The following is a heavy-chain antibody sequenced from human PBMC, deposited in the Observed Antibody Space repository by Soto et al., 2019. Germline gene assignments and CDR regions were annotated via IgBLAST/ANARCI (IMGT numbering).Heavy chain of an antibody. V-gene: IGHV4-34*01. CDR1: GGSFSGYY. CDR3: ARRFHYDHVSYYYGMDV. CDR2: INHSGST. Sequence: SETLSLTCAVYGGSFSGYYWSWIRQPPGKGLEWIGEINHSGSTNYNPSLKSRVTISVDTSKNQFSLKLSSVTAADTAVYYCARRFHYDHVSYYYGMDVWGQGTTVTVSS. D-gene: IGHD3-16*01. J-gene: IGHJ6*02.